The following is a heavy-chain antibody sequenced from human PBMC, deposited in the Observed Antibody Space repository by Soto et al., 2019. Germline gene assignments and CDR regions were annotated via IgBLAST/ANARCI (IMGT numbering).Heavy chain of an antibody. CDR3: AKMERTQLWLLVQN. Sequence: SETLSLTCTVSGASITNDAFFWTWVRQHPEKGLEWLAYITYGGSIYYDPSLRGRLTVSIDKSKSQFSLHVRSVTAADTAVYYCAKMERTQLWLLVQNWGQGLLVTVSS. CDR1: GASITNDAFF. D-gene: IGHD5-18*01. V-gene: IGHV4-31*03. J-gene: IGHJ4*02. CDR2: ITYGGSI.